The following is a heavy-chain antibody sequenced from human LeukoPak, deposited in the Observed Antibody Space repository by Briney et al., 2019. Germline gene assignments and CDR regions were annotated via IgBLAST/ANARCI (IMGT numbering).Heavy chain of an antibody. CDR1: GFTFSNYG. V-gene: IGHV3-23*01. Sequence: RGSLRLSCAASGFTFSNYGMSWVRQAPGKGLEWVSAISGSGGSTYYADSVKGRFTISRDNSKNTLHLQMNSLRAEDTAVYYCAKDDGSSWYYYYYYMDVWGKGTTVTVSS. CDR3: AKDDGSSWYYYYYYMDV. CDR2: ISGSGGST. D-gene: IGHD6-13*01. J-gene: IGHJ6*03.